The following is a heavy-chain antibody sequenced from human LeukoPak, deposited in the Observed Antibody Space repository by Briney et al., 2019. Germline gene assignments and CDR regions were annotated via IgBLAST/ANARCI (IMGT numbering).Heavy chain of an antibody. Sequence: GGSLRLSCAASGFTFSTYSMNWVRQAPGKGLEWVGFIRSKIYDGTPEYAASVKGRFTISRDDSKGIAYLQMNSLKTEDTAVYYCTRDQTPYYWGQGTLVTVSS. CDR2: IRSKIYDGTP. CDR3: TRDQTPYY. CDR1: GFTFSTYS. J-gene: IGHJ4*02. V-gene: IGHV3-49*04.